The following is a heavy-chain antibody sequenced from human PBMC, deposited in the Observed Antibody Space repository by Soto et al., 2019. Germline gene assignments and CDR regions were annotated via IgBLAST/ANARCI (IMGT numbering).Heavy chain of an antibody. CDR2: IFWNDDN. CDR1: GFSLSTTAVG. Sequence: QITLKESGPTLVKPTQTLTLTCTFSGFSLSTTAVGVGWIRHPPGKALEWLALIFWNDDNHFSPSLKSRLTTTTDTSKNLLVLTMTVIDPVVTATYYCAQAEIADWYSPFDYWGQGILVTVSS. D-gene: IGHD3-9*01. J-gene: IGHJ4*02. CDR3: AQAEIADWYSPFDY. V-gene: IGHV2-5*01.